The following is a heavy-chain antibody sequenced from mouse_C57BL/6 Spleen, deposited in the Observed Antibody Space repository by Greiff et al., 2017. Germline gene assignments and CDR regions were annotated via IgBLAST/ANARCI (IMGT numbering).Heavy chain of an antibody. CDR2: IDPSDSYT. CDR3: ASRDSNWGDY. V-gene: IGHV1-69*01. Sequence: VQLQQPGAELVMPGASVKLSCKASGYTFTSYWMHWVKQRPGQGLEWIGEIDPSDSYTNYNQKFKGKSTLTVDKSSSTAYMQLSSLTAEDSAVYYCASRDSNWGDYWGQGTSVTVSS. D-gene: IGHD2-5*01. CDR1: GYTFTSYW. J-gene: IGHJ4*01.